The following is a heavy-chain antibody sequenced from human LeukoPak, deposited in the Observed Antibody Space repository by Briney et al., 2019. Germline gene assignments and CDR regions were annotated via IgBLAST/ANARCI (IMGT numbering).Heavy chain of an antibody. Sequence: PGGSLRLSCAASGFTVSSNTVIWVRQAPGKGLEWVSVLQRDGTTYYKDSVEGRFTISRDNSENTIYLQMNSLRDGDTAVYYCSRETPDRHDKIENWGQGTLVTVSS. CDR2: LQRDGTT. J-gene: IGHJ1*01. V-gene: IGHV3-53*01. D-gene: IGHD3-22*01. CDR3: SRETPDRHDKIEN. CDR1: GFTVSSNT.